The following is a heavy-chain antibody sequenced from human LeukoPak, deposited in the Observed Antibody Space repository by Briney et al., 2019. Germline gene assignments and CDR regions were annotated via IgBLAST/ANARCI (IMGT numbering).Heavy chain of an antibody. D-gene: IGHD3-16*02. J-gene: IGHJ4*02. Sequence: PSETLSLTRAVYGGSFSGYYWSWIRQPPGKGLEWIGEINHSGSTNYNPSLKSRVTISVDTSKNQFSLKLSSVTAADTAVYYCARGGASYDYVWGSYRYPYSHYFDYWGQGTLVTVSS. V-gene: IGHV4-34*01. CDR2: INHSGST. CDR3: ARGGASYDYVWGSYRYPYSHYFDY. CDR1: GGSFSGYY.